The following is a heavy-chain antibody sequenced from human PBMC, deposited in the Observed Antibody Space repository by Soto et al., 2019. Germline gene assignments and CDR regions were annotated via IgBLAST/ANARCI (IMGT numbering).Heavy chain of an antibody. V-gene: IGHV1-58*01. CDR3: AADPGYYYDSSGYYSPLH. CDR2: IVVGSGNT. J-gene: IGHJ4*02. D-gene: IGHD3-22*01. Sequence: SVKVSCKASGFTFTRSAVQWVRQARGQRLEWIGWIVVGSGNTNYAQKFHERVTITRDMSTSTAYMELSSLRSEDTAVYYCAADPGYYYDSSGYYSPLHWGQGTLVTVSS. CDR1: GFTFTRSA.